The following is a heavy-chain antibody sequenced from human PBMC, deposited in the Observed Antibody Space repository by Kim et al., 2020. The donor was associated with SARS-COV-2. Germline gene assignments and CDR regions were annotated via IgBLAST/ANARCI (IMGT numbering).Heavy chain of an antibody. D-gene: IGHD3-22*01. CDR3: ARVDSSDEEYVNYYYGMDV. Sequence: GGSLRLSCAASGFTFSRHGMHWVRQAPGKGLQWVAVIWHDGTHKYYEDSVKGRFTIYRDNSKNTLYLHMNSLRVEDTGVYYCARVDSSDEEYVNYYYGMDVGGQGTTVTVSS. CDR1: GFTFSRHG. CDR2: IWHDGTHK. V-gene: IGHV3-33*01. J-gene: IGHJ6*02.